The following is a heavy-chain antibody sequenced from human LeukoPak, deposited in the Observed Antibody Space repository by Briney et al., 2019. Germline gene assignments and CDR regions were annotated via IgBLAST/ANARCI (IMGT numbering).Heavy chain of an antibody. Sequence: GGSLRLSCAASGFTFSSYAMSWVRQAPGKGLEWVSAISGSGGSTYYADSVKGRFTISRDNSKNTLYLQMNSLRAEDTAVYYCAKDLCGSFSSGWSQGQWGMDVWGQGTTVTVSS. CDR2: ISGSGGST. CDR1: GFTFSSYA. D-gene: IGHD6-19*01. J-gene: IGHJ6*02. CDR3: AKDLCGSFSSGWSQGQWGMDV. V-gene: IGHV3-23*01.